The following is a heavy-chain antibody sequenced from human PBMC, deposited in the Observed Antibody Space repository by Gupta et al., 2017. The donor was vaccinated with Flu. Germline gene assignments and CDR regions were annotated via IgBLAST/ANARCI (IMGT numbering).Heavy chain of an antibody. J-gene: IGHJ6*02. V-gene: IGHV3-23*01. Sequence: EVQLLESGGGLIQPGGSLRLSCAASGFTLSTYAMNWVRQAPGKGLEWVSGISGSGAATYYADSVRGRFSISRDNLKNTLFLEMNNLRAEDTALYHCAKDQHSTPDYFYGMDVWGQGTTVTVSS. CDR3: AKDQHSTPDYFYGMDV. D-gene: IGHD2-15*01. CDR2: ISGSGAAT. CDR1: GFTLSTYA.